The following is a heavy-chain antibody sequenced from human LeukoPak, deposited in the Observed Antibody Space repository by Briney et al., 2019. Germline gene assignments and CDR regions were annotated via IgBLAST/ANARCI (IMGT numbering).Heavy chain of an antibody. J-gene: IGHJ3*02. CDR1: GYSITSGYY. Sequence: SETLSLTCTVSGYSITSGYYWGWIRQPPGKGLEWIGSIYHSGSTFYNPSLKSRVTISVDTSKNQFSLKLSSVTAADTAVYYCARESPYDFWSGSPHAFDIWGQGTMVTVSS. D-gene: IGHD3-3*01. V-gene: IGHV4-38-2*02. CDR2: IYHSGST. CDR3: ARESPYDFWSGSPHAFDI.